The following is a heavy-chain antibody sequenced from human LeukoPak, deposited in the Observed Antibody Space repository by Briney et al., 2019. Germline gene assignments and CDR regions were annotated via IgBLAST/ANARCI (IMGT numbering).Heavy chain of an antibody. CDR1: GGSISSYY. J-gene: IGHJ5*02. D-gene: IGHD2-2*01. CDR3: ARGYCSSTSCHNKNWFDP. Sequence: PSETLSLTCTVSGGSISSYYWSWIRQPPGKGLEWIGYIYYSGSTNYNPSLKSRVTVSVDTSKNQFSLKLSSVSAADTAVYYCARGYCSSTSCHNKNWFDPWGQGALVTVSS. CDR2: IYYSGST. V-gene: IGHV4-59*01.